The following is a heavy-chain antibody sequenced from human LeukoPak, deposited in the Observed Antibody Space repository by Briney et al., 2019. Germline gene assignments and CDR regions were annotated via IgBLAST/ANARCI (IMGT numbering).Heavy chain of an antibody. CDR1: GGSISSGGHY. D-gene: IGHD3-16*02. CDR3: ARALRLGELSLGY. J-gene: IGHJ4*02. V-gene: IGHV4-31*03. CDR2: IYYSGTT. Sequence: SETLSLTCTVSGGSISSGGHYWSWIRQHPVKGLEWIGYIYYSGTTYYNPSLKSRVTISIGTSKNQFSLKLSSVTAADTAVYYCARALRLGELSLGYWGQGTLVTVSS.